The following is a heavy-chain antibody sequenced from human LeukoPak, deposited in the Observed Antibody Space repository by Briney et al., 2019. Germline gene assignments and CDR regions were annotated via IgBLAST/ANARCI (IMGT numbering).Heavy chain of an antibody. J-gene: IGHJ4*02. Sequence: PGGSLRLSRAASGFTFSSYAMSWVRQAPGKGLEWVSAISGGSGSSTYYADAEKGRFSISRDNSRTTLSVQMNSLRAEDTAVHYCAKGSSSGWPYFFDYWGQGTLVTVSS. CDR3: AKGSSSGWPYFFDY. D-gene: IGHD6-19*01. CDR2: ISGGSGSST. CDR1: GFTFSSYA. V-gene: IGHV3-23*01.